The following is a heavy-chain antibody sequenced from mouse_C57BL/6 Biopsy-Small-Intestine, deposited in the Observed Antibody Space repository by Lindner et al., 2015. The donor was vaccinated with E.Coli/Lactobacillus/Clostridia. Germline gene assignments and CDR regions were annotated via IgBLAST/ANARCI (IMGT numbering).Heavy chain of an antibody. J-gene: IGHJ1*03. CDR1: GFSFTGYY. Sequence: VQLQESGPELANPGASVKISCKASGFSFTGYYMHWVKQSHGNILDWIGFISPYNGVSSYNQKFKGKATLSVDKSSSTAYMELRSLTSEDSAVYYCARSDGYYGYFGVWGTGTTVTVSS. V-gene: IGHV1-31*01. D-gene: IGHD2-3*01. CDR2: ISPYNGVS. CDR3: ARSDGYYGYFGV.